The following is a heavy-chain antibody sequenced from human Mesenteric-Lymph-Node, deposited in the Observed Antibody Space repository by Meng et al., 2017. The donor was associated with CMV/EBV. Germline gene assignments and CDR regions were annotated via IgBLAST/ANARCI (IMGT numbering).Heavy chain of an antibody. V-gene: IGHV3-64*02. Sequence: GESLKISCAASGFTFNNYDMHWVRQAPGKGLEYVSAISAKGGSTYYADSVKARFTISRDNSKNTLYLQMGSLRAEDTAVYYCAKATGITIFGRVDAFDIWGQGTMVTVSS. D-gene: IGHD3-3*01. CDR3: AKATGITIFGRVDAFDI. CDR1: GFTFNNYD. J-gene: IGHJ3*02. CDR2: ISAKGGST.